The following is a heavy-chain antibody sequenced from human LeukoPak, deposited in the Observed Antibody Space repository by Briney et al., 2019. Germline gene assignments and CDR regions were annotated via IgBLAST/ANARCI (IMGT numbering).Heavy chain of an antibody. Sequence: PGGFLRLSCAASGFTFSTYSMNWVRQAPGKGLEWVSSMSRSSDFIYYADSVKGRFTISRDNAKNSLYLQMNSLRAEDTAVYYCARHYYYYYYMDVWGKGTTVTVSS. CDR1: GFTFSTYS. J-gene: IGHJ6*03. CDR2: MSRSSDFI. V-gene: IGHV3-21*01. CDR3: ARHYYYYYYMDV.